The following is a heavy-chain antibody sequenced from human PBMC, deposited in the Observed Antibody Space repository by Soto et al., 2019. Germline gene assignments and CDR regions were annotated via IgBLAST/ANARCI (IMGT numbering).Heavy chain of an antibody. CDR3: ARHAPAISISDH. CDR2: IYYSGST. V-gene: IGHV4-39*01. D-gene: IGHD3-3*01. J-gene: IGHJ4*02. CDR1: GGSISSSSYY. Sequence: SETLSLTCTVSGGSISSSSYYWVLIRQPPGKGLEWIGSIYYSGSTYYNPSLKSRVTISVDTSKNQFSLKLSSVTAADTAVYYCARHAPAISISDHWGQGTLVTVSS.